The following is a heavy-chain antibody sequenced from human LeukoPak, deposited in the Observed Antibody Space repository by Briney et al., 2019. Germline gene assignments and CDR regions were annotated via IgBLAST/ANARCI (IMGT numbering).Heavy chain of an antibody. CDR2: ISSSSTTI. J-gene: IGHJ3*01. CDR1: GFTFSSYS. Sequence: GGSLRLSCAASGFTFSSYSMNWVRQAPGKGLEWVSYISSSSTTIYYADSVKGRFTISRDNAKNSLYLQMNSLRAEDTAVYYCARDYYYDSSGYIPAGDAIAFWGQGTMVTVSS. D-gene: IGHD3-22*01. CDR3: ARDYYYDSSGYIPAGDAIAF. V-gene: IGHV3-48*04.